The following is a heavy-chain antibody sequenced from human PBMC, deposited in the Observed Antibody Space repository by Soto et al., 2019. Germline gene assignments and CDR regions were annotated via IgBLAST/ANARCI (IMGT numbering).Heavy chain of an antibody. J-gene: IGHJ4*02. CDR3: ASELGDQYDF. V-gene: IGHV1-69*13. D-gene: IGHD3-16*01. CDR2: IIPIFGTA. CDR1: GGTFSIYS. Sequence: SVKGSCKASGGTFSIYSISWVRQAPGQGLEWMGGIIPIFGTANYAQKFQGRVTITADESTSTVYMELSSLRSEDTAGYYCASELGDQYDFWGQGTLVIVSS.